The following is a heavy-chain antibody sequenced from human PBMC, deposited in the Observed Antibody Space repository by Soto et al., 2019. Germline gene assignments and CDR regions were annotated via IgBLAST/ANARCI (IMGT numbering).Heavy chain of an antibody. V-gene: IGHV3-21*01. D-gene: IGHD2-15*01. CDR1: GLIFISYS. Sequence: EVQLVESGGGLVTPGGSLRLYCAASGLIFISYSVRWCHQAPGTGLAWVSSISSSCGYISYADSLKGRFTISRDNARNSLYLQMNSLIAEDTAVYYCARDGGLDYLCQVTLGTVSS. J-gene: IGHJ4*02. CDR2: ISSSCGYI. CDR3: ARDGGLDY.